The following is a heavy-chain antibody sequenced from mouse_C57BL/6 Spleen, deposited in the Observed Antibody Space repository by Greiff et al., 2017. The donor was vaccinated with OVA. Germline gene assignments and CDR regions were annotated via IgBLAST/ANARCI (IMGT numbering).Heavy chain of an antibody. CDR3: ARCGYGYAMDY. D-gene: IGHD1-1*02. V-gene: IGHV1-69*01. CDR2: IDPSDSYT. Sequence: QVQLQQPGAELVMPGASVKLSCKASGYTFTSYWMHWVKQRPGQGLEWIGEIDPSDSYTNYNQKFKGKSTLTVDKSSSTAYMQLSSLTSEDSAVYYCARCGYGYAMDYWGQGTSVTVSS. J-gene: IGHJ4*01. CDR1: GYTFTSYW.